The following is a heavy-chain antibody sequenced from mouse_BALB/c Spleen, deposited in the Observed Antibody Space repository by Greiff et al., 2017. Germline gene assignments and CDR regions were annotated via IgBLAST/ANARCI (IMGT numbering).Heavy chain of an antibody. D-gene: IGHD2-4*01. V-gene: IGHV1-12*01. CDR3: ARGITTWADY. Sequence: QVQLKQPGAELVKPGASVKMSCKASGYTFTSYNMHWVKQTPGQGLEWIGAIYPGNGDTSYNQKFKGKATLTADKSSSTAYMQLSSLTSEDSAVYYCARGITTWADYWGQGTTLTVSS. CDR1: GYTFTSYN. J-gene: IGHJ2*01. CDR2: IYPGNGDT.